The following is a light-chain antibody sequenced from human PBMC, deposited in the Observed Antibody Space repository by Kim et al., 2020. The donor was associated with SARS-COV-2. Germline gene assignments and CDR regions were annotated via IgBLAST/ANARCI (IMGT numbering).Light chain of an antibody. Sequence: ASVGDRVTITCRAKQDTSRSLICYQHNPGNAPHLLIYSASTWVNGVPSRFSRRGSGTDFTLTISSLRPQDFATCYCQQANRFPRTFGGRSKVDIK. CDR2: SAS. CDR1: QDTSRS. J-gene: IGKJ4*01. V-gene: IGKV1-12*01. CDR3: QQANRFPRT.